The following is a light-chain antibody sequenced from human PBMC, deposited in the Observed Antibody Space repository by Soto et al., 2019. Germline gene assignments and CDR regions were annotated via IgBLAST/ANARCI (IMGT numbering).Light chain of an antibody. J-gene: IGKJ1*01. CDR1: QSVTSNY. Sequence: EIVLTQSPATLSLSPGERVTLSCRASQSVTSNYLAWYQQKPGQSPRLLIYGASSRATGIPDRFSGSGSGTDFNLTISRLEPEDFAVYYCQQYGSSPWTFGQGTKVDIK. CDR3: QQYGSSPWT. CDR2: GAS. V-gene: IGKV3-20*01.